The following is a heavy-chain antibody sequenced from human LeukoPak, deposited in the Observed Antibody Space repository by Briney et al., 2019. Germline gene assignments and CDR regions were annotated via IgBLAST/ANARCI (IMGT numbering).Heavy chain of an antibody. V-gene: IGHV1-18*01. J-gene: IGHJ6*03. CDR2: ISAYNGNT. D-gene: IGHD2-2*01. Sequence: ASVKVSCKASGYTFTSYGISWVRQAPGQGLEWMGWISAYNGNTNYAQKLQGRVTMTTDTSTSTAYMELRSLRSDDTAVYYCARDRGPAAPGYYYYYYMDVWGKGTTVTVSS. CDR3: ARDRGPAAPGYYYYYYMDV. CDR1: GYTFTSYG.